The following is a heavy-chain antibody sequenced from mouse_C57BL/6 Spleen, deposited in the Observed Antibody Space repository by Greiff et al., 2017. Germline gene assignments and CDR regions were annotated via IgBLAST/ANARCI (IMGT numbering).Heavy chain of an antibody. D-gene: IGHD2-1*01. CDR3: ARPLYGNYDVLFAY. J-gene: IGHJ3*01. CDR1: GFSLTSYG. Sequence: VKLMESGPGLVQPSQSLSITCTVSGFSLTSYGVHWVRQSPGKGLEWLGVIWSGGSTDYNAAFISRLSISKDNSKSQVFFKMNSLQADDTAIYYCARPLYGNYDVLFAYWGQGTLVTVSA. CDR2: IWSGGST. V-gene: IGHV2-2*01.